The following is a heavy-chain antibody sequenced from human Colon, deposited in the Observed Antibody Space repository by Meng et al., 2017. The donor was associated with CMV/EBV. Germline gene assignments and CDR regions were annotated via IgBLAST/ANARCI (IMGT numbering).Heavy chain of an antibody. CDR1: GFTFSSYW. J-gene: IGHJ4*02. V-gene: IGHV3-7*01. CDR2: IKQDGSEK. CDR3: ARRGGRWFGELSRYFDY. Sequence: GGSLRLSCAASGFTFSSYWMSWVRQAPGKGLEWVANIKQDGSEKYYVDSVKGRFTISRDNAKNSLYLQMNSLRAEDAAVYYCARRGGRWFGELSRYFDYWGQGTLVTVSS. D-gene: IGHD3-10*01.